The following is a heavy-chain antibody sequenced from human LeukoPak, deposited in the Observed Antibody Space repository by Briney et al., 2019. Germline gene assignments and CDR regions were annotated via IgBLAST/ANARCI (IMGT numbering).Heavy chain of an antibody. Sequence: ASVKVSCKASGYTFTSYHINWVRQATGQGLEWVGWMNPNNSDIGYAQKFQGRVTITRDTSASTAYMELSSLRSEDTAVYYCARGPPMAMATIQLDYWGQGTLVTVSS. CDR2: MNPNNSDI. J-gene: IGHJ4*02. CDR1: GYTFTSYH. V-gene: IGHV1-8*01. CDR3: ARGPPMAMATIQLDY. D-gene: IGHD5-24*01.